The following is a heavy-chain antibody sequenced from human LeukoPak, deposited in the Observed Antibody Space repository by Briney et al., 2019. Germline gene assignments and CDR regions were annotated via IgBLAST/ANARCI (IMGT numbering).Heavy chain of an antibody. Sequence: PGGSLRLSCAASGFTFGSYGMSWVRQAPGKGLEWVSFITPNADRTSYADSVEGRFTISRDNSQNTLYLQMNSLRAEDTAVYYCTKDPNGDYVGAFDPWGQGTLVTVSS. J-gene: IGHJ5*02. CDR2: ITPNADRT. CDR1: GFTFGSYG. V-gene: IGHV3-23*01. CDR3: TKDPNGDYVGAFDP. D-gene: IGHD4-17*01.